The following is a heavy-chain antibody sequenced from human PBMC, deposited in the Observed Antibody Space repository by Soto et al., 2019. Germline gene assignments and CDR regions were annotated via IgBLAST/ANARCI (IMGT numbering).Heavy chain of an antibody. CDR3: ARDKITGLFDY. Sequence: SETLSLTCAVSGASISESSHYWAWIRQPPGTGLEWIGEINHSGSTNYNPSLKRRVTISVDTAKNQFSLKLTSVTAADTAVYYCARDKITGLFDYWGQGTLVTVSS. CDR1: GASISESSHY. D-gene: IGHD2-8*02. CDR2: INHSGST. V-gene: IGHV4-34*01. J-gene: IGHJ4*02.